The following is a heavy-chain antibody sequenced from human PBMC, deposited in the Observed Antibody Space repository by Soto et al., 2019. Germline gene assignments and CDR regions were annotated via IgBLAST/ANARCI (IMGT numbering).Heavy chain of an antibody. V-gene: IGHV4-34*01. CDR2: INHSGST. D-gene: IGHD2-15*01. Sequence: SETLSLTCAVYGGSFSGYYWSWIRQPPGKGLEWIGEINHSGSTNYNPSLKSRVTISVDTSKNQFSLKLSSVTAADTAVYYCARAGPRYCSGGSCYGPYMDVWGKGTTVTVSS. CDR1: GGSFSGYY. J-gene: IGHJ6*03. CDR3: ARAGPRYCSGGSCYGPYMDV.